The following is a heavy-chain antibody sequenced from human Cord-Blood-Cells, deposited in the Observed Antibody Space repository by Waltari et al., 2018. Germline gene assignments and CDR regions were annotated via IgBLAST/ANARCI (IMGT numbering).Heavy chain of an antibody. CDR2: INHSGST. J-gene: IGHJ4*02. D-gene: IGHD6-6*01. Sequence: QVQLQQWGAGLLKPSETLSLTCAVYGGSFSGYYWSWIRQPPRKGLEWIVEINHSGSTNYNPSRKRRVTISVDTSKNQFSLKLSSVTAADTALYYCARYSSSGSYFFDYWGQGTLVTVSS. CDR3: ARYSSSGSYFFDY. V-gene: IGHV4-34*01. CDR1: GGSFSGYY.